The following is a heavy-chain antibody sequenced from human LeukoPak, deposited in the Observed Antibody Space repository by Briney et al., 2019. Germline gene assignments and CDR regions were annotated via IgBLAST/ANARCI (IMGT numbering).Heavy chain of an antibody. CDR3: AAALGPYYYYYMDV. CDR2: IIPIFGTA. V-gene: IGHV1-69*05. CDR1: GGTFSSYA. J-gene: IGHJ6*03. Sequence: SVKVSCKASGGTFSSYAISWLRQAPGQGLEWMGGIIPIFGTANYAQKFQGRVTITTDESTSTAYMELSSLRSEDTAVYYCAAALGPYYYYYMDVWGKGTTVTVSS. D-gene: IGHD1-26*01.